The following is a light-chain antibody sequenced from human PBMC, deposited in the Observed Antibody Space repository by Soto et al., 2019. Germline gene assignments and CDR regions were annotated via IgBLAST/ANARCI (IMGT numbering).Light chain of an antibody. CDR2: GAS. CDR3: LQDYNYPFT. CDR1: QDIRKD. Sequence: AIQMTQSPSSLSSSVVYILTITFLASQDIRKDLAWYQQKPGKAPQILIYGASTLQTGVASRFSGSGSATDFTLTISSLQPEDSAAYYCLQDYNYPFTFGQGTKVDIK. J-gene: IGKJ2*01. V-gene: IGKV1-6*01.